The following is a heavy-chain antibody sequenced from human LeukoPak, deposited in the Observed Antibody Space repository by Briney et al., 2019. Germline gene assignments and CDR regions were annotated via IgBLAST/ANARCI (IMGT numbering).Heavy chain of an antibody. D-gene: IGHD3-16*01. Sequence: GESLKISCKSSGNSFTVFWIGWARQMPGKGLEWMGIIYPDDSDTRYNPSFQGQVTISADKSISTAYLQWDSLKASDTAIYYCARHGQGAFDSWGQGTLVTVFS. V-gene: IGHV5-51*01. CDR1: GNSFTVFW. CDR3: ARHGQGAFDS. J-gene: IGHJ4*02. CDR2: IYPDDSDT.